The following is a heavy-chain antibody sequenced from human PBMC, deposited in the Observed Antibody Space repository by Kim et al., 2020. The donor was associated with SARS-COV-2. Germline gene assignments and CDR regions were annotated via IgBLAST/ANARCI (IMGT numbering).Heavy chain of an antibody. D-gene: IGHD3-22*01. V-gene: IGHV3-30*04. CDR2: ISYDGSNK. Sequence: GGSLRLSCAASGFTFSSYAMHWVRQAPGKGLEWVAVISYDGSNKYYADSVKGRFTISRDNSKNTLYLQMNSLRAEDTAVYYCARDNVGYYDSSGYLGYWGQGTLVTVSS. J-gene: IGHJ1*01. CDR1: GFTFSSYA. CDR3: ARDNVGYYDSSGYLGY.